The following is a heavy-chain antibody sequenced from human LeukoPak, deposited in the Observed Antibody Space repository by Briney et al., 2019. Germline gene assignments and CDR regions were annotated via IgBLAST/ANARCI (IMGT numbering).Heavy chain of an antibody. J-gene: IGHJ5*02. CDR1: GYTFTSYD. D-gene: IGHD3-16*01. CDR3: ARHDPLGNWFDP. V-gene: IGHV1-8*01. Sequence: ASVKVSCKASGYTFTSYDFNWVRQATGQRPEWMGWMSPNSGDTGYAQKFQDRVTMTRNTSISTAYMELSSLRSDDTAVYYCARHDPLGNWFDPWGQGTLVTVSS. CDR2: MSPNSGDT.